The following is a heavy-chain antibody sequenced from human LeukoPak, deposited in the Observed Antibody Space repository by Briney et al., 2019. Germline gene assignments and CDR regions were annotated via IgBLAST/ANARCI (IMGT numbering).Heavy chain of an antibody. CDR3: ARGPELGWLQSID. D-gene: IGHD5-24*01. CDR2: INTDGSST. CDR1: GFNFNYYA. V-gene: IGHV3-74*01. Sequence: PGGSLRLSCAASGFNFNYYAMSWVRQAPGKGLVWVSRINTDGSSTSYADSVKGRFTISRDNAKNTLYLQMNSLRAEDTAVYYCARGPELGWLQSIDWGQGTLVTVSS. J-gene: IGHJ4*02.